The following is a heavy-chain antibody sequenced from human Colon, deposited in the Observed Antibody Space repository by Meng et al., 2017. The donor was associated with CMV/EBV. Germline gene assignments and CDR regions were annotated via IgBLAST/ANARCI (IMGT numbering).Heavy chain of an antibody. CDR2: IRYDGTNK. D-gene: IGHD3-3*01. Sequence: GGSLRLSCAASGFSFSSYGMHWVRRAPGKGLEWVAFIRYDGTNKYYADSVKGRFTISRDNSENTVYLQMNSLRAEDTALYYCAKGTQYSDFWSGFRHWGHGTLVTVSS. V-gene: IGHV3-30*02. CDR3: AKGTQYSDFWSGFRH. J-gene: IGHJ4*01. CDR1: GFSFSSYG.